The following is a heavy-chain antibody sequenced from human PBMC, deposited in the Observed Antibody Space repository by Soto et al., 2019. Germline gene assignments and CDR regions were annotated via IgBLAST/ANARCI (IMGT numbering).Heavy chain of an antibody. CDR2: IYSGGST. CDR1: GFTVSSNY. Sequence: EVQLVESGGGLIQPGGSLRLSCAASGFTVSSNYMSWVRQAPGKGLEWVSVIYSGGSTYYADSVKGRFTISRDNSKNTLYLQMNSLRAEDTAVYYCARAGVEVVAAKDYYYGMDVWGQGTTVTVSS. CDR3: ARAGVEVVAAKDYYYGMDV. D-gene: IGHD2-15*01. J-gene: IGHJ6*02. V-gene: IGHV3-53*01.